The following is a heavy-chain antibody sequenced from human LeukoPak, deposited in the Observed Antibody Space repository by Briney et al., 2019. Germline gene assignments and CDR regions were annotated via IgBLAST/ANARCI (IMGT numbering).Heavy chain of an antibody. CDR1: GGSISNYY. D-gene: IGHD4-17*01. CDR2: IYYSGST. J-gene: IGHJ4*02. Sequence: SETLSLTCTVSGGSISNYYWSWIRQPPGEGLEWPGYIYYSGSTTYNPSLKSRVTISVDTSTNQFSLKLSSVTAADTAVYYCARVGRDYGAYFDYWGQGTLVTVSS. V-gene: IGHV4-59*01. CDR3: ARVGRDYGAYFDY.